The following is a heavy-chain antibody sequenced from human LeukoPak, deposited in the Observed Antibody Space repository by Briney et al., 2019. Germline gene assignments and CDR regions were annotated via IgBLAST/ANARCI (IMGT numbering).Heavy chain of an antibody. CDR2: INPSGGTT. CDR3: ARGYSGSYLDY. D-gene: IGHD1-26*01. V-gene: IGHV1-46*01. J-gene: IGHJ4*02. Sequence: VASVKVSCKASGYTFTSYHMHWVRQAPGQGLEWMGIINPSGGTTNYAQKFQGRVTITADKSTSTAYMELSSLRSEDTAVYYCARGYSGSYLDYWGQGTLVTVSS. CDR1: GYTFTSYH.